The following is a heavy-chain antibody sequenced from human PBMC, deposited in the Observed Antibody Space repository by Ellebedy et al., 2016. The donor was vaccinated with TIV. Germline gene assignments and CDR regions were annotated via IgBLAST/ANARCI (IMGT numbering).Heavy chain of an antibody. CDR2: ISYDGSNK. CDR1: GFTFSSYA. CDR3: ARETGGGRGKVGYFDL. D-gene: IGHD3-16*01. V-gene: IGHV3-30-3*01. J-gene: IGHJ2*01. Sequence: GGSLRLSCAASGFTFSSYAMHRVRQAPGKGLEWVAVISYDGSNKYYADSVKGRFTISRDNSKNTLYLQMNSLRAEDTAVYYCARETGGGRGKVGYFDLWGRGTLVTVSS.